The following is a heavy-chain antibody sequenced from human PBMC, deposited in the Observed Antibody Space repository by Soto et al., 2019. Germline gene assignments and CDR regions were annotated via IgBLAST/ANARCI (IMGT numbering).Heavy chain of an antibody. CDR1: GFIFSNYA. Sequence: EVQLLESGGDLVQPGGSLRLSCAASGFIFSNYAMTWVRQAPGKGPEWVSTFTSGGSTYYRDTVKGRFTISRDNSKNTLYLQMNSLRAEDTAGYYCARTDKYNSQSSGWANCFDYWGQGTLVTVSS. CDR2: FTSGGST. CDR3: ARTDKYNSQSSGWANCFDY. D-gene: IGHD6-19*01. J-gene: IGHJ4*02. V-gene: IGHV3-23*01.